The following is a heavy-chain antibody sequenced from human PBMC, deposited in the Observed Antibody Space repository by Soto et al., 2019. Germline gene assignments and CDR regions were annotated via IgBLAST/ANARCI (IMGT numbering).Heavy chain of an antibody. CDR3: ARDRSRDGYNYRAFDI. Sequence: QVQLVQSGAEVKKPGSSVKVSCKASGGTFSSYAMSWVRQAPGQGLEWMGGIIPIFGTANYAQKFQGRVTITADESTSTAYMELSSLRSEDTAVYYCARDRSRDGYNYRAFDIWGQGTMVTVSS. D-gene: IGHD5-12*01. J-gene: IGHJ3*02. CDR1: GGTFSSYA. V-gene: IGHV1-69*01. CDR2: IIPIFGTA.